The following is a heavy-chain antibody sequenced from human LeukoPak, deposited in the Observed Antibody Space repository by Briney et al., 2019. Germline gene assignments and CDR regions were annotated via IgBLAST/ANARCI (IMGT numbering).Heavy chain of an antibody. CDR2: IIPIFGTA. J-gene: IGHJ4*02. CDR1: GGTFSSYA. D-gene: IGHD3-22*01. CDR3: ARGARYYYDSSGYYFDY. V-gene: IGHV1-69*13. Sequence: SVKVSCKASGGTFSSYAISWVRQAPGQGLEWMGGIIPIFGTANYAQKFQGRVTITADESTSTAYMELSSLRSEDTAVYYCARGARYYYDSSGYYFDYWGQGTLVTVSS.